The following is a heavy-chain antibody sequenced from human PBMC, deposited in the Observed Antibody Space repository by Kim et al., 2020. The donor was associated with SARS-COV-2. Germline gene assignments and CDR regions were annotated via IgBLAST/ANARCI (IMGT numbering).Heavy chain of an antibody. V-gene: IGHV3-30-3*01. D-gene: IGHD4-4*01. Sequence: GGSLRLSCAASGFTFSSYAMHWVRQAPGKGLEWVAVISYDGSNKYYADSVKGRFTISRDNSKNTLYLQMNSLRAEDTAVYYCARDLDYSNSYGMDVWGQGTTVTVSS. CDR3: ARDLDYSNSYGMDV. CDR1: GFTFSSYA. CDR2: ISYDGSNK. J-gene: IGHJ6*02.